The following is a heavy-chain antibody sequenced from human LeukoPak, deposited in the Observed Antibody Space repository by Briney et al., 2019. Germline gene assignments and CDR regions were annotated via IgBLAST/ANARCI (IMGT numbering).Heavy chain of an antibody. CDR1: GFTFSRYW. CDR3: VRDNYGVDY. D-gene: IGHD3-10*01. Sequence: GGSLRLSCAASGFTFSRYWMQWVRQAPGKGLVWVSQIVSDGSSTTYADSVKGRFTTSRDNAKNTLYLQMNSLRAEDTAVYYCVRDNYGVDYWGQGTLVTVSS. V-gene: IGHV3-74*03. J-gene: IGHJ4*02. CDR2: IVSDGSST.